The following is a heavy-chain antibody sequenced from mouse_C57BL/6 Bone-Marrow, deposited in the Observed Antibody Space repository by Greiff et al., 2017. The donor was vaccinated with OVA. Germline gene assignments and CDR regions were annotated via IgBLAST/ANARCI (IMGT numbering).Heavy chain of an antibody. J-gene: IGHJ4*01. D-gene: IGHD1-1*01. CDR3: AISGNYYGSSHAMDY. CDR2: INPNNGGT. V-gene: IGHV1-18*01. Sequence: VQLKESGPELVKPGASVKIPCKASGYTFTDYNMDWVKQSHGKSLEWIGDINPNNGGTIYNQQFKGKATLTVDKSYSTAYMELRSLTSEDTAVYYCAISGNYYGSSHAMDYWGQGTSVTVSS. CDR1: GYTFTDYN.